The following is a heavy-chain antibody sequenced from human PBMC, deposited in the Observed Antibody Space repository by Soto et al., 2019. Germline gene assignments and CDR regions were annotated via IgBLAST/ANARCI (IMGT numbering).Heavy chain of an antibody. V-gene: IGHV3-23*01. J-gene: IGHJ4*02. CDR3: ARATDY. CDR1: GFTFSSYA. Sequence: GGSLRLSCATSGFTFSSYAMSWVRQAPGEGLEWVSAVSSIGGITYYTDSVKGRFTISRDNSKNTLYLQMNSLRAEDTAVYYCARATDYWGQGTLVTVSS. CDR2: VSSIGGIT.